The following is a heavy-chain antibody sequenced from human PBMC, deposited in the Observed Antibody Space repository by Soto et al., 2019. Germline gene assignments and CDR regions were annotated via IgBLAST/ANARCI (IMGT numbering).Heavy chain of an antibody. CDR3: ATPGGFGMDV. D-gene: IGHD5-12*01. CDR1: GYNFATHW. CDR2: IFPGDAET. Sequence: GESLKISCQGSGYNFATHWVGWVRHKAGKGLEWMGIIFPGDAETRYSPSFQGHITISADKSISIAYLRWSSLKASDTGMYYCATPGGFGMDVWGQGTTVTVSS. J-gene: IGHJ6*02. V-gene: IGHV5-51*01.